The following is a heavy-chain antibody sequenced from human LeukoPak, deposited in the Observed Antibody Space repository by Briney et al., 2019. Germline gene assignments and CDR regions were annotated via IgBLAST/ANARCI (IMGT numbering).Heavy chain of an antibody. CDR3: ARGKRLLSKRWFDP. J-gene: IGHJ5*02. V-gene: IGHV7-4-1*02. CDR1: GYTFTTYG. Sequence: ASVKVSCKAPGYTFTTYGMNWVRQAPGQGLEWMGWINTNTGNPTYAQGFTGRFVFSLDTSVSTAYLQISSLKAEDTAVYYCARGKRLLSKRWFDPWGRGTLVTVSS. CDR2: INTNTGNP. D-gene: IGHD3-22*01.